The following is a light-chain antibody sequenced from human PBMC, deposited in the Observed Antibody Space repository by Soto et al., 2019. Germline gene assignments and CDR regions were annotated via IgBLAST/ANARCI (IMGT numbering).Light chain of an antibody. CDR2: GNS. CDR1: SSNIGAGYD. CDR3: QSHDSSHSVV. V-gene: IGLV1-40*01. J-gene: IGLJ2*01. Sequence: QSALTQPPSVSGVPGQRVTISCTGSSSNIGAGYDVHWYQQLPGTAPKLLIYGNSNRPSGVPDRFSGSKSGTSASLVITGLQAEDEADYHCQSHDSSHSVVFGGGTKLTVL.